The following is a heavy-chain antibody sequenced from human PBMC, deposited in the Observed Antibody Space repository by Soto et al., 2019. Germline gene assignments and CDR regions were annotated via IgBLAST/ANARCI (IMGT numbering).Heavy chain of an antibody. CDR3: ARGRGYYYDSRYFDY. CDR2: ISYDGSNK. J-gene: IGHJ4*02. CDR1: GFTFSSYA. Sequence: QVQLVESGVGVVHPGRSLRLSCAASGFTFSSYAMHWVRQAPGKGLEWVAVISYDGSNKYYADSVKGRFTISRDNSKNTLYLQMNSLRAEDTAVYYCARGRGYYYDSRYFDYWGQGTLVTVSS. D-gene: IGHD3-22*01. V-gene: IGHV3-30-3*01.